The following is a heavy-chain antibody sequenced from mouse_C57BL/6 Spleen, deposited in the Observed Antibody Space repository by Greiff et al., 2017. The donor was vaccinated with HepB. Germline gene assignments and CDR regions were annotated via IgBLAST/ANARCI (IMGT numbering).Heavy chain of an antibody. Sequence: VQLQQSGAELARPGASVKLSCKASGYTFTSYGISWVKQRTGQGLEWIGEIYPRSGNTYYNEKFKGKATLTADKSSSTAYMELRSLTSDDSAVYFCARARSTTVGGDYWGQGTTLTVSS. J-gene: IGHJ2*01. D-gene: IGHD1-1*01. V-gene: IGHV1-81*01. CDR2: IYPRSGNT. CDR3: ARARSTTVGGDY. CDR1: GYTFTSYG.